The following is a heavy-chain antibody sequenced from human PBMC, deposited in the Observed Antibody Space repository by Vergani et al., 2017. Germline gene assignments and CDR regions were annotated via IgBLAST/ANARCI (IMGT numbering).Heavy chain of an antibody. J-gene: IGHJ6*01. Sequence: QVQLQESGPRLVRPSQTLSLTCTVSGGSINTGAYYWSWIRQPAGKGLEWIGRVYTSGMTNYNPSLKSRVTILVDRSKSQLSLKLTSVTAGDTAVYFCARHHSYYYGSGSDDYNPYYYEGMDVWGRGTTVTVSS. CDR1: GGSINTGAYY. D-gene: IGHD3-10*01. V-gene: IGHV4-61*02. CDR2: VYTSGMT. CDR3: ARHHSYYYGSGSDDYNPYYYEGMDV.